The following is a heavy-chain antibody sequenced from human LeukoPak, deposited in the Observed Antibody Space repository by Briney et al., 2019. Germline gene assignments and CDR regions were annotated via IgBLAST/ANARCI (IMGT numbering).Heavy chain of an antibody. D-gene: IGHD3-22*01. CDR2: ITSSSSYI. J-gene: IGHJ4*02. CDR3: VRDSHYYDTSDPKYRLDY. Sequence: GESLRLSCAASGFSFSTYNMNWVRQAPGKGLEWVSSITSSSSYIYYADSVKGRFTISRDNAKNSLFLEVHSLRAEDTGVYFCVRDSHYYDTSDPKYRLDYWGQGTLVTVSS. CDR1: GFSFSTYN. V-gene: IGHV3-21*01.